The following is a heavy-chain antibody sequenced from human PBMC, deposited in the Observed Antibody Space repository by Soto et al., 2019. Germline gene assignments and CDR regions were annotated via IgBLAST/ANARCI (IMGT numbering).Heavy chain of an antibody. CDR2: IIPMFGST. Sequence: QVQLVQSGAEVKKTGSSVKVSCKASGGTFSSYGLSWVRQAPGQGLEWMGGIIPMFGSTNYAPKFQGRVTITADGSTSTASMELSRLRSEDTAVYYCARDLGYDYCVYYGMDVWGQGTTVTVS. J-gene: IGHJ6*02. D-gene: IGHD5-12*01. V-gene: IGHV1-69*01. CDR3: ARDLGYDYCVYYGMDV. CDR1: GGTFSSYG.